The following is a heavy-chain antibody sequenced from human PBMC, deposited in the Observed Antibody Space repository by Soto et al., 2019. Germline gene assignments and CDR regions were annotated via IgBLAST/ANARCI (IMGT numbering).Heavy chain of an antibody. CDR2: ISAYNGNT. V-gene: IGHV1-18*01. Sequence: ASVKVSCKASGYTFTIYGISWVRQAPGQGLEWMGWISAYNGNTNYAQKLQGRVTMTTDTSTSTAYMELRSLRSDDTAVYYCARADFWSGSGWFDPWGQGTLVTVSS. J-gene: IGHJ5*02. CDR3: ARADFWSGSGWFDP. D-gene: IGHD3-3*01. CDR1: GYTFTIYG.